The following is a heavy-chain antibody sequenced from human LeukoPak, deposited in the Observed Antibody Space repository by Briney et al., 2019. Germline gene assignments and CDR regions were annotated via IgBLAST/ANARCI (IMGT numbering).Heavy chain of an antibody. Sequence: GGSLRLSCAASGFTFSSYSMNWVRQAPGKGLEWVSPISSSSSYIYYADSVKGRFTISRDNAKNSLYLQMNSLRAEDTAVYYCAVNWNYYRYLDLWGRGTLVTVSS. CDR2: ISSSSSYI. CDR1: GFTFSSYS. D-gene: IGHD1-7*01. V-gene: IGHV3-21*01. CDR3: AVNWNYYRYLDL. J-gene: IGHJ2*01.